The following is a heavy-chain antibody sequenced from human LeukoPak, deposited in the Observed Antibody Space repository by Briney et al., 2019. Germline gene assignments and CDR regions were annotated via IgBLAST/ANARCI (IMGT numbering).Heavy chain of an antibody. D-gene: IGHD2-15*01. Sequence: SETLSLTCTVSGGSISSSSYYWGWIRQPPGKGLEWMGSIYYSGSTYYNPSLKSRVTISVDTSKNQFSLKLSSVTAADTAVYHCASRGSVVVVAATAYFDYWGQGTLVTVSS. CDR3: ASRGSVVVVAATAYFDY. CDR2: IYYSGST. V-gene: IGHV4-39*01. CDR1: GGSISSSSYY. J-gene: IGHJ4*02.